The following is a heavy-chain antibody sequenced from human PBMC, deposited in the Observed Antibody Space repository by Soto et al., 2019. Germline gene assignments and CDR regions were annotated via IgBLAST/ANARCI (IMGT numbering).Heavy chain of an antibody. J-gene: IGHJ4*02. V-gene: IGHV3-7*01. CDR1: GFTFSSYW. Sequence: GGSLRLSCAASGFTFSSYWMSWVRQAPGKGLEWVANIKQDGSEKYYVDSVKGRFTISRDNAKNSLYLQMNSLRAEDTAVYYCARDRPAARGYSGYDYGYWGQGTLVTVSS. CDR3: ARDRPAARGYSGYDYGY. CDR2: IKQDGSEK. D-gene: IGHD5-12*01.